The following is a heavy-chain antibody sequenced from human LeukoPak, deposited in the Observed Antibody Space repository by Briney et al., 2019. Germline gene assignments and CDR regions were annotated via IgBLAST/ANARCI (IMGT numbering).Heavy chain of an antibody. J-gene: IGHJ4*02. V-gene: IGHV1-69*06. CDR2: IIPAFGAT. CDR3: AREYYGSGSYYDGYYFDF. D-gene: IGHD3-10*01. CDR1: GDTFNSYA. Sequence: SVKVSCKVSGDTFNSYAVAWVRQAPGQGLEWMGLIIPAFGATHYAQRFQRRVTITSDKSTTTAYMELGSLSSEDTAVYYCAREYYGSGSYYDGYYFDFWGQGTLVTVSS.